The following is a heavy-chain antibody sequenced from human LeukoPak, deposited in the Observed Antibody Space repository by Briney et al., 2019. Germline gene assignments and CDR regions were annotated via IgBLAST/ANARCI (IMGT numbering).Heavy chain of an antibody. CDR3: ALGSDRNY. V-gene: IGHV3-23*01. Sequence: GGSLRLSCAASGLTFSSYAMSWVRQAPGKTLEWVSSIRANGGTTYYADSVKGRFTISRDNSKNTLYLQMSSLRAEDTAVYYCALGSDRNYWGQGTLVTVSS. J-gene: IGHJ4*02. CDR1: GLTFSSYA. D-gene: IGHD3-10*01. CDR2: IRANGGTT.